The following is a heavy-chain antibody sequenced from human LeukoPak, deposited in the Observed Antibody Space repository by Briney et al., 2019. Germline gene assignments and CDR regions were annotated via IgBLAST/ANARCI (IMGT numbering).Heavy chain of an antibody. V-gene: IGHV3-64D*08. Sequence: GGSLRLSCSASGFFSSTSTVCWVSPAPGEGREFVSVINGDGRTTYYADSVKGRFTISRDNSKNTLYLQMNSLRAEDTAVYYCVGDQVDNVGWLTWGQGTRVTVSP. CDR1: GFFSSTST. CDR3: VGDQVDNVGWLT. CDR2: INGDGRTT. D-gene: IGHD5-12*01. J-gene: IGHJ5*02.